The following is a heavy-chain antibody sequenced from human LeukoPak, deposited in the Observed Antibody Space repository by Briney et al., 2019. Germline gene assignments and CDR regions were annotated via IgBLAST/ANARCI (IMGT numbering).Heavy chain of an antibody. CDR2: IYYSGST. D-gene: IGHD1-20*01. V-gene: IGHV4-39*07. CDR3: VRDPRNWNYFDY. Sequence: PSETLSLTCTVSGDSFSSVDYYWGWIRQPPGKGLEWIGNIYYSGSTYYNPSLKSRVTISLDMSKNQFSLKLSSVTAADTAVYYCVRDPRNWNYFDYWGHGILVTVSS. CDR1: GDSFSSVDYY. J-gene: IGHJ4*01.